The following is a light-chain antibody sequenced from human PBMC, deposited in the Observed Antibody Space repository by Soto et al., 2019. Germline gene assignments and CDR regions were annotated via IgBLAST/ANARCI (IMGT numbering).Light chain of an antibody. Sequence: EIVRTQWTSTVSVSEGKRNSLYCRSSQSVNSNLAWYQQKPGQAPRLLIHGASTRATGIPARFSGSESGTEFTLPLSRQPPDAFAPSYSQQYKIFGAFGQGTKVDIK. V-gene: IGKV3-15*01. CDR3: QQYKIFGA. J-gene: IGKJ1*01. CDR2: GAS. CDR1: QSVNSN.